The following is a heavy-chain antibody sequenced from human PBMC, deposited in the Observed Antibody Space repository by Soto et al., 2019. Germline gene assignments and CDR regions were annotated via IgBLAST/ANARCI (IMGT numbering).Heavy chain of an antibody. J-gene: IGHJ4*02. Sequence: ASVKVSCKASGGTFSSYAISWVRQAPGQGLEWMGGIIPIFGTANYAQKFQGRVTITADESTSTAYMELSSLRSEDTAVYYCARARDGYNPSRYYFDYWGQGTLVTVSS. CDR3: ARARDGYNPSRYYFDY. V-gene: IGHV1-69*13. D-gene: IGHD5-12*01. CDR1: GGTFSSYA. CDR2: IIPIFGTA.